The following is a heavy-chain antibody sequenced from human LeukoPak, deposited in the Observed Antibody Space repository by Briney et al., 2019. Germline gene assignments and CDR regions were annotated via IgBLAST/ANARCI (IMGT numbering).Heavy chain of an antibody. CDR2: IYYSGST. CDR3: ARRWEDLGDYFDY. Sequence: PSETLSLTCTVSGGSISSSSYYWGWIRQPPGKGLEWIGSIYYSGSTYYNPSLKSRVTISVDTSKNQFSLKLSSVTAADTAVYYCARRWEDLGDYFDYWGQGTLVTVSS. CDR1: GGSISSSSYY. D-gene: IGHD3-16*01. J-gene: IGHJ4*02. V-gene: IGHV4-39*01.